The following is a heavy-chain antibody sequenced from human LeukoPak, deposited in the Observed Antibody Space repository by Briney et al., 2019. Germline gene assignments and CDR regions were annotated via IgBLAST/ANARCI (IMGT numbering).Heavy chain of an antibody. CDR1: GFTFSSYW. CDR3: ARDFQLLWFGEYYFDY. CDR2: IKQDGSEK. D-gene: IGHD3-10*01. Sequence: PGGSLRLSCAASGFTFSSYWMSWVRQAPGKGLEWVANIKQDGSEKYYVDSVKGRFTISRDNAKKSLYLQMNSLRAEDTAVYYCARDFQLLWFGEYYFDYWGQGTLVTVSS. V-gene: IGHV3-7*01. J-gene: IGHJ4*02.